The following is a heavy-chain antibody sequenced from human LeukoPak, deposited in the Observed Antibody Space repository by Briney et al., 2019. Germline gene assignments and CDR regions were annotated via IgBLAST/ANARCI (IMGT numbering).Heavy chain of an antibody. CDR3: ARQGSPRITIFGVVINDAFDI. D-gene: IGHD3-3*01. CDR1: GYSFTSYW. CDR2: IYPGDSDT. Sequence: GESLKISCKGSGYSFTSYWIGWVRQMPGKGLEWMGIIYPGDSDTGYSPSFQGQVTISADKSISTAYLQWSSLKASDTAMYYCARQGSPRITIFGVVINDAFDIWGQGTMVTVSS. J-gene: IGHJ3*02. V-gene: IGHV5-51*01.